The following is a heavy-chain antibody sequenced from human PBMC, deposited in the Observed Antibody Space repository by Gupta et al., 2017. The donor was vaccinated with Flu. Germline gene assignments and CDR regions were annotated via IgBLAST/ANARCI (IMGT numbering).Heavy chain of an antibody. D-gene: IGHD3-16*01. V-gene: IGHV4-61*02. CDR2: IYTSGST. Sequence: QVQLQESGPGLVKPSQTLSLTCTVSGGSISSGSYYWSWIRQPAGKGLEWIGRIYTSGSTNYTPALKSRVTISVDTSKNQFSLKLGSVTAADTAVYYFARGGGGKLGRDDYWGQGTLVTVSS. CDR3: ARGGGGKLGRDDY. J-gene: IGHJ4*02. CDR1: GGSISSGSYY.